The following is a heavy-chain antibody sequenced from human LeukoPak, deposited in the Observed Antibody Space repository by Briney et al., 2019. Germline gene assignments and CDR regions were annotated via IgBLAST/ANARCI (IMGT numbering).Heavy chain of an antibody. CDR2: VNPAGISK. D-gene: IGHD5-24*01. CDR3: TRERWLQPDY. Sequence: PGGSLRLSCAASGFTFSSYAMHWVRQAPGKGLEWVANVNPAGISKYYVDSVKGRFTISRDNVKSSLYLEMNSLRVEDTAVYYCTRERWLQPDYWGQGTLVAVSS. CDR1: GFTFSSYA. V-gene: IGHV3-7*01. J-gene: IGHJ4*02.